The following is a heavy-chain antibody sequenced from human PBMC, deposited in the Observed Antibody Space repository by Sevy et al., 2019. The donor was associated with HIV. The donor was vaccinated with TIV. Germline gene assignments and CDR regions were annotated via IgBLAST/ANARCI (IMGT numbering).Heavy chain of an antibody. CDR1: GFTFRSDW. V-gene: IGHV3-74*03. D-gene: IGHD3-10*01. J-gene: IGHJ5*02. CDR2: INRDGSST. CDR3: LSPGGDWFDP. Sequence: GGSLRLSCAASGFTFRSDWMHWVRQAPGKGLVGVSRINRDGSSTAYADSVKGRFTISRDNAKNTLYLQMNSLRAEDTSVYYCLSPGGDWFDPWGQGTLVTVSS.